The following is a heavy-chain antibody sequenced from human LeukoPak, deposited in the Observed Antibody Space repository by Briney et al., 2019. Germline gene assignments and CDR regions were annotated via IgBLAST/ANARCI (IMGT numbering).Heavy chain of an antibody. CDR2: ISAYNGNT. CDR1: GYTFTSYG. D-gene: IGHD6-13*01. Sequence: ASVKVSCKASGYTFTSYGISWVRQAPGQGLEWMGWISAYNGNTNYAQKLQGRVTMTTDTSTSTAYMELRSLRSDDTAVYYCAREYSSSWPPWYFDLWGRGTLVTVSS. V-gene: IGHV1-18*01. J-gene: IGHJ2*01. CDR3: AREYSSSWPPWYFDL.